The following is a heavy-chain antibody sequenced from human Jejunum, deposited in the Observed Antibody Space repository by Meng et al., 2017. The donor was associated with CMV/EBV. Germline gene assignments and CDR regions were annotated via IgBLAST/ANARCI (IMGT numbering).Heavy chain of an antibody. CDR3: AIDFWSGYYRHGMDG. V-gene: IGHV3-66*02. Sequence: GLPVSSNYMTWVRQAPGKGLEWVSLIYSGGGIYYADSVKGRFTISRDISKNTVYLQMNSLRAEDTAVYYCAIDFWSGYYRHGMDGWGQGTTVTVSS. CDR1: GLPVSSNY. CDR2: IYSGGGI. D-gene: IGHD3-3*01. J-gene: IGHJ6*02.